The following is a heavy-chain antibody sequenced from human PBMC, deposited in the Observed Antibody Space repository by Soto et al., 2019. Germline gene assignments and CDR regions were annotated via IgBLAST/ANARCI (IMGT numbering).Heavy chain of an antibody. CDR3: ARTGKTLTSWFAP. Sequence: QVQLVQSGAEVKKPGASVKVSCKASGYTFTGYYMHWVRQAPGQGLEWIGWINPNSGGTNYAQKFQGWVTMTSDTYISTAYMELSRLRSDDTAVYYCARTGKTLTSWFAPWGQGTLVTVSS. CDR1: GYTFTGYY. V-gene: IGHV1-2*04. J-gene: IGHJ5*02. CDR2: INPNSGGT. D-gene: IGHD1-1*01.